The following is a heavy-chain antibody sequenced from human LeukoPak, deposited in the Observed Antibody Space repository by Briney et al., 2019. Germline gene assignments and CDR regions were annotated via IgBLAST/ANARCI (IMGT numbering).Heavy chain of an antibody. V-gene: IGHV4-38-2*02. CDR3: ARVRPGIAATGTWAAPV. Sequence: SETLSLTCTVSGYSISSGYWWGWIRRSPGMGLEWIGSVHHSGSIYYNPSFKSRVTISVDTSKNQFSLKLSSVTAADTAVYYCARVRPGIAATGTWAAPVWGQGTLVTVSS. D-gene: IGHD6-13*01. J-gene: IGHJ4*02. CDR1: GYSISSGYW. CDR2: VHHSGSI.